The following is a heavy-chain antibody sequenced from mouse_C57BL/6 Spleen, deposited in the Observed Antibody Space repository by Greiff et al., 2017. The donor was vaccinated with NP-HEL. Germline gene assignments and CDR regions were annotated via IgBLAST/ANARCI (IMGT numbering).Heavy chain of an antibody. Sequence: EVKLMESGGGLVKPGGSLKLSCAASGFTFRDYGMHWVRQAPEKGLEWVAYISSGSSTIYYADTVKGRFTISRDNAKNTLFLQMTSLRSEDTAMYYCARRYGYAMDYWGQGTSVTVSS. CDR2: ISSGSSTI. J-gene: IGHJ4*01. CDR3: ARRYGYAMDY. D-gene: IGHD2-14*01. V-gene: IGHV5-17*01. CDR1: GFTFRDYG.